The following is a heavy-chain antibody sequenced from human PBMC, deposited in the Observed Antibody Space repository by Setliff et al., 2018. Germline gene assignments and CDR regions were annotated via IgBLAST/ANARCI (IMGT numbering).Heavy chain of an antibody. CDR2: IHQNGSWI. CDR1: GFTFNNYY. Sequence: GGSLRLSCATSGFTFNNYYMSWVRQAPGKGLEWVANIHQNGSWIYYADSVKGRFTISRDNAKNSLYLQMNSLRAEDTAVYYCASVIKEQWLVTHDAFDIWGQGTMVTVSS. J-gene: IGHJ3*02. CDR3: ASVIKEQWLVTHDAFDI. V-gene: IGHV3-7*01. D-gene: IGHD6-19*01.